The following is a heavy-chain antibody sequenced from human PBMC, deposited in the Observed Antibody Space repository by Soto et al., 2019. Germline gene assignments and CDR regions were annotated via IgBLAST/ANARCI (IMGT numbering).Heavy chain of an antibody. Sequence: QVQLVESGGGVVQPGRSLRLSCAASGFTFSDCGMHWVRQAPGKGLEWVAVVTYEETEIHYADFVSGRFTISRDNSKNMVYLQMYSLRVEDTAVYYCVKEQSSGYWRTADYWGQGTLITVSS. CDR2: VTYEETEI. V-gene: IGHV3-30*18. CDR1: GFTFSDCG. CDR3: VKEQSSGYWRTADY. J-gene: IGHJ4*02. D-gene: IGHD6-25*01.